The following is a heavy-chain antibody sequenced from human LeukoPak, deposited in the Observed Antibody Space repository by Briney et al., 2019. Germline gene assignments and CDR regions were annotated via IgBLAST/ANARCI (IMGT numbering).Heavy chain of an antibody. Sequence: GESLKISCKGSGYSFTSYWIGWVRQMPGKGLEWMGIIYPGDSDTRYSPSFQGQVTISADKSISTAYLQWSSLKASDTAIYYCAKILGWLQSVRFAFDIWGQGTMVTVSS. D-gene: IGHD5-24*01. J-gene: IGHJ3*02. CDR1: GYSFTSYW. V-gene: IGHV5-51*01. CDR3: AKILGWLQSVRFAFDI. CDR2: IYPGDSDT.